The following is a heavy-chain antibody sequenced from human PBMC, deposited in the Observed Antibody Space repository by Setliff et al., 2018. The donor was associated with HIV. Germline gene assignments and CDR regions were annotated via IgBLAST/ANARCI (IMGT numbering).Heavy chain of an antibody. J-gene: IGHJ4*02. Sequence: GGSLRLSCAASAFTFSSYAMSWVRQAPGKGLEWVSAISGSGGSTYYADSVKGRFTISRDNSKNTLYLQMNSLRAEDTAVYYCAKDRESIAVADTFDYWGQETLVTVSS. CDR3: AKDRESIAVADTFDY. D-gene: IGHD6-19*01. CDR1: AFTFSSYA. V-gene: IGHV3-23*01. CDR2: ISGSGGST.